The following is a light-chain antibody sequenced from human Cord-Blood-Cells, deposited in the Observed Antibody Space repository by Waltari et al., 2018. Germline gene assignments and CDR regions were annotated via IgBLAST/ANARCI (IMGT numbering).Light chain of an antibody. Sequence: DIVMTQSPLSLPVTPGEPASISCRSSQSLLHSNGYNYLDWYLQKPWQSPQLLIYLGSNQASGVPERFSGSGSGTDFTLKSSRVEAEDVGIYYCMQALQAPWTFGQGTKVEIK. CDR3: MQALQAPWT. V-gene: IGKV2-28*01. CDR2: LGS. J-gene: IGKJ1*01. CDR1: QSLLHSNGYNY.